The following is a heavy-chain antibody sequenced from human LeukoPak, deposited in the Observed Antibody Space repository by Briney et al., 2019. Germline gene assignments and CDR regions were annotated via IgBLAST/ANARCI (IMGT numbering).Heavy chain of an antibody. D-gene: IGHD6-19*01. CDR1: GFTFSSYS. J-gene: IGHJ4*02. V-gene: IGHV3-21*01. CDR3: ARSYSSGWYLLVDYFDY. CDR2: ISSSSSYI. Sequence: GGSLRLSCAASGFTFSSYSMNWVRQAPGKGLEWVSSISSSSSYIYYADSVKGRFTISRDNAKNSLYLQMNSLRAEDTAVYYCARSYSSGWYLLVDYFDYWGQGTLVTVSP.